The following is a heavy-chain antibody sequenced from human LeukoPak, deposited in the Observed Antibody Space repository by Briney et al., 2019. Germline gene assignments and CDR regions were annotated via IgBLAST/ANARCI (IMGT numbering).Heavy chain of an antibody. V-gene: IGHV4-4*07. CDR2: IYTSGST. CDR3: ARRISVAGVFDS. D-gene: IGHD6-19*01. CDR1: GGSISSYY. J-gene: IGHJ4*02. Sequence: SETLSLTCTVSGGSISSYYWSWIRQPAGKGLEWIGRIYTSGSTNYNPSLKSRVTISADTSRNQFSLRLSSATAADTAVYYCARRISVAGVFDSWGQGTLVTVSS.